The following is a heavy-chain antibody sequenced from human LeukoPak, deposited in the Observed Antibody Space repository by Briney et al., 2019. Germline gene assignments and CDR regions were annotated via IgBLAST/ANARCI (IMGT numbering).Heavy chain of an antibody. V-gene: IGHV3-33*03. CDR1: GFTFSSYG. J-gene: IGHJ6*02. CDR3: ARNMVRGVMSVYGMDV. CDR2: IWYDGSNK. D-gene: IGHD3-10*01. Sequence: GGSLRLSCAASGFTFSSYGMHGVRQAPGKGLEWVAVIWYDGSNKYYADSVKGRFTISRDNAKNTLYLQMNSLRAEDTAVYYCARNMVRGVMSVYGMDVWGQGTTVTVSS.